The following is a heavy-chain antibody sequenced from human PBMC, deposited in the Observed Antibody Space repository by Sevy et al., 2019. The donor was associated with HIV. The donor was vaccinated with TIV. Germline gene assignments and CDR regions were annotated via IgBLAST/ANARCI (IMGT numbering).Heavy chain of an antibody. CDR2: ISGSGYAT. V-gene: IGHV3-23*01. CDR1: GFTFDSYA. CDR3: AKDRVTVFGVVVTFDS. D-gene: IGHD3-3*01. Sequence: GGSLRLSCAASGFTFDSYAMHWVRQVAGKGLEWVSTISGSGYATYYADSVKGRFIISRDTSRNTVYLQMNSLRVEDSAVSFCAKDRVTVFGVVVTFDSWGQGTLVTVSS. J-gene: IGHJ4*02.